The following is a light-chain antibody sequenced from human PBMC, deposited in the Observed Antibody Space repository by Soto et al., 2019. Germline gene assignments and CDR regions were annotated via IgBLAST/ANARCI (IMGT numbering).Light chain of an antibody. V-gene: IGKV3-15*01. J-gene: IGKJ2*01. CDR3: QQYYQWPSYT. CDR1: QSVGSN. CDR2: DAS. Sequence: EIVMTQSPLTLSASPGERAIFSCRASQSVGSNIAWYQQKPGQSPRLLVYDASTRATAIPARFSGSASGPDFILTINPLQPEDFAVYYCQQYYQWPSYTFGQGT.